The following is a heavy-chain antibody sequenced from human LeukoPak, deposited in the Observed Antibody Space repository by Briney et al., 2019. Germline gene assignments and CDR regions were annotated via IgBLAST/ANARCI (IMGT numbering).Heavy chain of an antibody. J-gene: IGHJ4*02. D-gene: IGHD4-11*01. Sequence: GGSLRLSCAPSGFTVSNYAMSWVRQAPEKRLEWVSALSGSADRTYYAHSVKGRFNISRDNSKHTVYLQMNTLRAEDTAVYHCAKGSHYGNLLFEYWGQGTLVTVSS. V-gene: IGHV3-23*01. CDR1: GFTVSNYA. CDR3: AKGSHYGNLLFEY. CDR2: LSGSADRT.